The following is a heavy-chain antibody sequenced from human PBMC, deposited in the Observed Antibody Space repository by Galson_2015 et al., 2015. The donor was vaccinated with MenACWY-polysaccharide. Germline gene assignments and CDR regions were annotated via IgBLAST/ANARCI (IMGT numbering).Heavy chain of an antibody. CDR1: GFTFNTHA. V-gene: IGHV3-23*01. D-gene: IGHD3-10*02. CDR2: IGGRGGSGADT. Sequence: SLRLSCAASGFTFNTHAMSWVRQAPGKGLEWVSGIGGRGGSGADTYYADSVKGRFTISRDNSKNTLYLQMNSLRAEDTAVYHCAKDREPDYVWDIDSWGQG. CDR3: AKDREPDYVWDIDS. J-gene: IGHJ4*02.